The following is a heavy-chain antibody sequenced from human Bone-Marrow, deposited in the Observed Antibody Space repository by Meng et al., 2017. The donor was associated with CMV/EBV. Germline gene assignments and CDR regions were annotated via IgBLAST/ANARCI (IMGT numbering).Heavy chain of an antibody. V-gene: IGHV3-7*03. CDR3: ARDNFGRFDS. Sequence: GESLKISCAASGFRLRSYWMNWVRQAPGKGLEWVAMMKNKDGSEDYYLASVRGRFTISRDNARNSLFLQLNNVRPEDTGVYYCARDNFGRFDSWGQGTVVTVFS. CDR2: MKNKDGSED. CDR1: GFRLRSYW. J-gene: IGHJ5*01. D-gene: IGHD1-1*01.